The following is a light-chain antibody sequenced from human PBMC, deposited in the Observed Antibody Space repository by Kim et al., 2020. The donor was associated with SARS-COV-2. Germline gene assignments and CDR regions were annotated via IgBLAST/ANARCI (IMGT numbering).Light chain of an antibody. V-gene: IGKV4-1*01. CDR3: HQYSNPSWT. CDR2: WAS. CDR1: QSVLYSSNNKNH. J-gene: IGKJ1*01. Sequence: DIGMTQSPDSLAVSLGERATINCKSSQSVLYSSNNKNHLGWYQQKPGQPPKLLIYWASTRESGVPARFTGSGSGTDFTLTISSLQAEDVAVYYCHQYSNPSWTFGQGTKVDIK.